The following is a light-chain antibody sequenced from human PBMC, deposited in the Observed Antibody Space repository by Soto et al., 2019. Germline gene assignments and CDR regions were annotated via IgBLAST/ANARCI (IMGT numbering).Light chain of an antibody. CDR2: DAS. CDR1: QSVSSY. V-gene: IGKV3-11*01. CDR3: QQRSNWPRT. Sequence: IVLTQSPATLSLSPGERATLSCRASQSVSSYLAWYQQEPGQAPRLLIYDASNRATGIPVRFSGSGSGTDFTLTISSLEPEDFAVYYCQQRSNWPRTFGQGTKVDIK. J-gene: IGKJ1*01.